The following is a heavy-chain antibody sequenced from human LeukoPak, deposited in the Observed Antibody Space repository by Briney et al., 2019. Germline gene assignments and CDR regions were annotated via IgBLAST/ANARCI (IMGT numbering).Heavy chain of an antibody. D-gene: IGHD4-11*01. CDR2: IYSDDST. Sequence: PGGSLRLSCAASGFTVSSNYMSWVRQAPGKGLEWVSVIYSDDSTYYADSVKGRFTISRDNSKNTLYLQMNSPRAEDTAVYYCARLYSNYYYYYMDVWGKGTTVTVSS. CDR3: ARLYSNYYYYYMDV. J-gene: IGHJ6*03. CDR1: GFTVSSNY. V-gene: IGHV3-66*01.